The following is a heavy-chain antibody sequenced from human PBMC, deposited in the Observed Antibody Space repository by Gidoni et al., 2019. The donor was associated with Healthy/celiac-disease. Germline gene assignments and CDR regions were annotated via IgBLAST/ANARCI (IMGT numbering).Heavy chain of an antibody. D-gene: IGHD6-19*01. Sequence: QVQLVESGGGVVQPGRSLRLSCAASGFTFSSYGMHWVRQAPGKGLEWVAVISYDGSNKYYADSVKGRFTISRDNSKNTLYLQMNSLRAEDTAVYYCAKDHSSGWYGGVGYWGQGTLVTVSS. CDR2: ISYDGSNK. CDR1: GFTFSSYG. CDR3: AKDHSSGWYGGVGY. J-gene: IGHJ4*02. V-gene: IGHV3-30*18.